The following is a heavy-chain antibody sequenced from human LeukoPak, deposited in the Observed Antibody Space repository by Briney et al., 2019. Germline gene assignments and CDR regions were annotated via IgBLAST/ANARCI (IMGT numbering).Heavy chain of an antibody. D-gene: IGHD5-18*01. J-gene: IGHJ4*02. CDR1: GGSISSSSYY. CDR3: ARDRGQLSSDY. V-gene: IGHV4-39*07. Sequence: SETLSLTRTVSGGSISSSSYYWGWIRQPPGKGLEWIGSIYHSGSTYYNPSLKSRVTISVDTSKNQFSLKLSSVTAADTAVYYCARDRGQLSSDYWGQGTLVTVSS. CDR2: IYHSGST.